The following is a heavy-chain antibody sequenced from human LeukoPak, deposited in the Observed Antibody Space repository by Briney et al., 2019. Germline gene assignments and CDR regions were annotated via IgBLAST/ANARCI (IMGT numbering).Heavy chain of an antibody. CDR1: GYTFTSYG. CDR3: AIWRVDSSSWAFDY. Sequence: ASVKVSCKASGYTFTSYGISWVRQAPGQGLEWMGWISAYNGNTNYAQKLQGRVTMTTDTSTSTAYMELRSLRSDDTAVYYCAIWRVDSSSWAFDYWGQGTLVTVSS. V-gene: IGHV1-18*01. J-gene: IGHJ4*02. D-gene: IGHD6-13*01. CDR2: ISAYNGNT.